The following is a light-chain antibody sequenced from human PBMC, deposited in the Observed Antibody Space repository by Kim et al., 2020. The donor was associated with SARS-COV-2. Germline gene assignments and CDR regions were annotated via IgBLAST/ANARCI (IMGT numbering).Light chain of an antibody. Sequence: QSVLTQPPSVSGAPGQRVTISCTGSSSNIGAGYDVQWYQQVPGTAPKFLIYGNSNRPSGVPDRFSGSKSGTSASLSITGLQAEDEADYYCQSYDSSLSGSYVFGTGTKVTVL. CDR1: SSNIGAGYD. V-gene: IGLV1-40*01. CDR3: QSYDSSLSGSYV. CDR2: GNS. J-gene: IGLJ1*01.